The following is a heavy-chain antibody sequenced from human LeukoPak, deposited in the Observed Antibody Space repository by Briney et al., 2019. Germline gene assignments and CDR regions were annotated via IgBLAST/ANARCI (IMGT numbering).Heavy chain of an antibody. D-gene: IGHD4/OR15-4a*01. J-gene: IGHJ6*02. CDR3: ARGLTYHYYYGMDV. Sequence: ASAKVSCKASGYTFTTYYMHWVRQAPGQGLVWMGLINPSGGGTRYAQKFQGRVTMTTDTSTSTAYMELRSLRSDDTAVYYCARGLTYHYYYGMDVWGQGTTVTVSS. V-gene: IGHV1-46*01. CDR1: GYTFTTYY. CDR2: INPSGGGT.